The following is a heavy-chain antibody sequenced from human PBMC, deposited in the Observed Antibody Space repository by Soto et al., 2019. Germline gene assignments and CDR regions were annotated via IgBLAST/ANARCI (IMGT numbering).Heavy chain of an antibody. CDR2: IKQDGSEK. J-gene: IGHJ6*02. CDR1: GFTFSSYW. D-gene: IGHD3-3*01. CDR3: ARGRDFGVVTHYYYYYGMDV. Sequence: PGGSLRLSCAASGFTFSSYWMSWVRQAPGKGLEWVANIKQDGSEKYYVDSVKGRFTISRDNAKNSLYLQMNSLRAEDTAVYYCARGRDFGVVTHYYYYYGMDVWGQGTTVTVSS. V-gene: IGHV3-7*05.